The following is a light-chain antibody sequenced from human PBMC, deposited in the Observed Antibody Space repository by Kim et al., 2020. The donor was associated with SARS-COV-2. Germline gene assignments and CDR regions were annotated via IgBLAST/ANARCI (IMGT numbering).Light chain of an antibody. J-gene: IGLJ3*02. CDR3: QVWDSSTDHWV. CDR1: NIGSKG. V-gene: IGLV3-21*04. CDR2: HDR. Sequence: SYELTQPPSVSVAPGKTARITCGGNNIGSKGVQWYQQKPGQAPVLVIYHDRDRPSGIPERFSGSNYGDTATLTITRVEVGDEADYYCQVWDSSTDHWVFGGGTQLTVL.